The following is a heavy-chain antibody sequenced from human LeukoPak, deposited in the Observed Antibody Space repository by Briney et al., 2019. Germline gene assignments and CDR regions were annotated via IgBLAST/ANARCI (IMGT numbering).Heavy chain of an antibody. V-gene: IGHV1-69*13. D-gene: IGHD1-26*01. CDR1: GGTFSSYA. J-gene: IGHJ6*02. CDR2: IIPIFGTA. Sequence: SVKVSCKASGGTFSSYAISWVRRAPGQGLEWMGGIIPIFGTANYAQKFQGRVTITADESTSTAYMELSSLRSEDTAVYYCARDGIEFDTVDHYYYYGMDVWGQGTTVTVSS. CDR3: ARDGIEFDTVDHYYYYGMDV.